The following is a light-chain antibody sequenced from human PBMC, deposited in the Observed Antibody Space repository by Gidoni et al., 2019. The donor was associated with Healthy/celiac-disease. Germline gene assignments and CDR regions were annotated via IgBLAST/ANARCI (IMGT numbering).Light chain of an antibody. V-gene: IGKV1-39*01. J-gene: IGKJ1*01. CDR1: QSISSY. CDR2: AAS. CDR3: QQSYSTPWT. Sequence: DIQMTKSPSSLPASVGDRVTITCRVIQSISSYLYWYQQKPGKAPKLLIYAASSLQSGVPSRFSGSGSGTDFTLTISSLQPEDFATYYCQQSYSTPWTFGQGTKVEIK.